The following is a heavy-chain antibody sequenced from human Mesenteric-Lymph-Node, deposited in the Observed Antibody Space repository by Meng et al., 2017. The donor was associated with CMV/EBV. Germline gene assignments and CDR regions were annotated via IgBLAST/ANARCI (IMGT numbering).Heavy chain of an antibody. CDR2: ISSSSSYI. J-gene: IGHJ4*02. CDR1: GFTFSSYS. Sequence: LSLTCAASGFTFSSYSMNWVRQAPGKGLEWVSSISSSSSYIYYADSVKGRFTISRDNAKNSLYLQMNSLRPEDTAVYYCAKDGHSSGWYWGHFDYWGQGTLVTVSS. V-gene: IGHV3-21*01. CDR3: AKDGHSSGWYWGHFDY. D-gene: IGHD6-19*01.